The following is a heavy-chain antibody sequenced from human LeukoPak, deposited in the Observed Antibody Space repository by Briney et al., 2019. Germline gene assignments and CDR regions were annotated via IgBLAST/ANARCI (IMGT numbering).Heavy chain of an antibody. J-gene: IGHJ4*02. CDR1: GGTFSSYA. V-gene: IGHV1-69*13. CDR2: IIPIFGTA. Sequence: ASVKVSCKASGGTFSSYAISWVRQAPGQGPEWMGGIIPIFGTANYAQKFQGRVTITADESTSTAYMELSSLRSEDTAVYYCARSLTYYYDSSGYEDYWGQGTLVTVSS. D-gene: IGHD3-22*01. CDR3: ARSLTYYYDSSGYEDY.